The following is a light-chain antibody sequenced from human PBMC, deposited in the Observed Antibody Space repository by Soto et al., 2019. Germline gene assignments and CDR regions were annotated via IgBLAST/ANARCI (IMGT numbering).Light chain of an antibody. V-gene: IGKV1-5*03. J-gene: IGKJ1*01. CDR1: QSINPW. CDR3: QHSNTYAWT. Sequence: DIQMTQSPSTLSASVEDRVTITCRASQSINPWLAWYHQKPGKAPKLLIYKASSLVSGVPSRFIGSGSGTQFTLTISSLQPDDFATYYCQHSNTYAWTFGRGTKVEIK. CDR2: KAS.